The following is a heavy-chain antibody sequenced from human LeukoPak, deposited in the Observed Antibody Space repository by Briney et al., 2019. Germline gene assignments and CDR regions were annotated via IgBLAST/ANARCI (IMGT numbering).Heavy chain of an antibody. Sequence: PSETLSLTCTVSGGSISSYYWRWIRQPPGKGLEGIGYIYYSGSTNSTPSLKSRVTISVDPSKNQFSLKLSSVTAADTAVYYCARHEVGYKLLIGPFDYGGQGTLVTVSP. CDR3: ARHEVGYKLLIGPFDY. J-gene: IGHJ4*02. V-gene: IGHV4-59*08. CDR1: GGSISSYY. CDR2: IYYSGST. D-gene: IGHD5-18*01.